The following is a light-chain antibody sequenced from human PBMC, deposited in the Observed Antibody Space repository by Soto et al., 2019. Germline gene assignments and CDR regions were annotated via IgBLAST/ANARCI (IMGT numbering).Light chain of an antibody. V-gene: IGLV2-14*01. CDR2: EVS. J-gene: IGLJ2*01. CDR1: SSDVGGYNF. CDR3: SSYTSRSTLV. Sequence: QSALTQPASVSESPGQSITISCTGTSSDVGGYNFVSWYQQHPGKAPKVMIYEVSNRPSGVSNRFSGSKSGNTASLTISGLQAEDEADYYCSSYTSRSTLVFGGGTQVTVL.